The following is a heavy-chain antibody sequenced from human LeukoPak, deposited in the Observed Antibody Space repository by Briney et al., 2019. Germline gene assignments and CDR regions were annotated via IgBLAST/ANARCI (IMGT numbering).Heavy chain of an antibody. D-gene: IGHD2-2*01. CDR3: AKGQGCSSTSCSHFDY. Sequence: GGSLRLSCAASGFTFSSYAMSWVRQAPGKGLEWVSAISGSGGSTYYADSVKGRFTISRDNSKNTLYLQMNSLRAEDTAVYYCAKGQGCSSTSCSHFDYWGQGTLVTVSS. CDR2: ISGSGGST. CDR1: GFTFSSYA. V-gene: IGHV3-23*01. J-gene: IGHJ4*02.